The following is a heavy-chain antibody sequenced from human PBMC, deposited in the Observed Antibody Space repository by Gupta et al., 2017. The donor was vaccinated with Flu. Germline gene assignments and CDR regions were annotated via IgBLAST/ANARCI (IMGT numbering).Heavy chain of an antibody. J-gene: IGHJ4*02. V-gene: IGHV3-73*02. CDR2: IRSKANSYET. Sequence: VQLVECGGGLVHTGGSLQRSCAPFRCTLSSPAVPGPRKGSGEGLEWVCRIRSKANSYETAYAASVKGRFTITRDDSKKTAYLKMNSLKTEDTAVYYCTTLVGATGNFDHWGQGTLVTVSS. D-gene: IGHD1-26*01. CDR1: RCTLSSPA. CDR3: TTLVGATGNFDH.